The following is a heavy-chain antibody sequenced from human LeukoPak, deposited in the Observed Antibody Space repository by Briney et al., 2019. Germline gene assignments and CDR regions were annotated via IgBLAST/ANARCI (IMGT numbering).Heavy chain of an antibody. CDR2: IYYSGST. V-gene: IGHV4-39*07. CDR3: ASAYCGGDCTPYWYFDL. J-gene: IGHJ2*01. CDR1: GGSISSSSYY. Sequence: SETLSLTCTVSGGSISSSSYYWGWIRQPPGKGLEWIGSIYYSGSTYYNPSLKSRVTISVDTSKNQFSLKLSSVTAADTAVYYCASAYCGGDCTPYWYFDLWGRGTLVTVSS. D-gene: IGHD2-21*02.